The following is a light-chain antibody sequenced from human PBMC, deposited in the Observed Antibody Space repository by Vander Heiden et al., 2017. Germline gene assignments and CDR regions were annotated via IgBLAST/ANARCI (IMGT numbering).Light chain of an antibody. J-gene: IGKJ2*01. CDR1: QSISSW. Sequence: EIQMTHSPSTLAASVGDRVTITCRASQSISSWLACYQQTPEKAPKLLIYKASSLESGAPSRFSGSASATDFTLTISSLQPDDFANYYCQQNNSSSYTFGQGTKLEIK. CDR2: KAS. V-gene: IGKV1-5*03. CDR3: QQNNSSSYT.